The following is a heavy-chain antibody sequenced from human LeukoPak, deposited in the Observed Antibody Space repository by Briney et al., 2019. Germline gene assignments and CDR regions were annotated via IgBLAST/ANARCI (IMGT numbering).Heavy chain of an antibody. V-gene: IGHV3-9*01. Sequence: GGSLRLSCTASGFTFDDYAMHGVRQTPVKDREWVSGISWNSGSIGYEDSVKGRFTISRDNAKNSLYLQMTSLSSEGTAVYYCARAKGPGSQTRLVVPAAISGPWGQGTLVTVSS. CDR1: GFTFDDYA. J-gene: IGHJ5*02. D-gene: IGHD2-2*01. CDR3: ARAKGPGSQTRLVVPAAISGP. CDR2: ISWNSGSI.